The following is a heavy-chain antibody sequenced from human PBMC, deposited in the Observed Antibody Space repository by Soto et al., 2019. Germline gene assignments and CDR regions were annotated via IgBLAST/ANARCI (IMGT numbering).Heavy chain of an antibody. CDR2: IYWDDDT. Sequence: QITLKESGPTLVKPTQTLTLTCTFSGFSLSSSGVGVGWIRQPPGKALEWLALIYWDDDTRYSPSLKSRLTITKDTSKNQVVLTMTNMDPVDTATYYCAYRSSSVAAAGNWFDPWGQGTLVTVSS. D-gene: IGHD6-13*01. CDR3: AYRSSSVAAAGNWFDP. V-gene: IGHV2-5*02. CDR1: GFSLSSSGVG. J-gene: IGHJ5*02.